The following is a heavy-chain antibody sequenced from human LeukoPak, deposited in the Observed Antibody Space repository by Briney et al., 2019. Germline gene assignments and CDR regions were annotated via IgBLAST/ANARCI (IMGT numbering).Heavy chain of an antibody. Sequence: SETLSLTCTVSGDSISSSSYYRGWIRQPPGKGLEWIGTIYYSGSTYYNSSLKSRVTISVDTSKNQFSLKLSSVTAADTAVYYCATHPYYYYYMDVWGKGTTVTVSS. CDR1: GDSISSSSYY. V-gene: IGHV4-39*01. CDR3: ATHPYYYYYMDV. CDR2: IYYSGST. J-gene: IGHJ6*03.